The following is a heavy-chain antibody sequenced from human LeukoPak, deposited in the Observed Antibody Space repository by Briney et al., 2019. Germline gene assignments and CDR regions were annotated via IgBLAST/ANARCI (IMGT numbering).Heavy chain of an antibody. CDR3: ARDIVDKAMGPEGDC. CDR2: ISHDGRNE. J-gene: IGHJ4*02. V-gene: IGHV3-30*04. Sequence: GGSLRLSCAASGFIFGMNVMHWVRQAPGRGLEWVAAISHDGRNEYYTDSVKGRFTISRDNSKNTLYLQMDSLGHEDTALYYCARDIVDKAMGPEGDCWGQGTLVTVSS. CDR1: GFIFGMNV. D-gene: IGHD5-18*01.